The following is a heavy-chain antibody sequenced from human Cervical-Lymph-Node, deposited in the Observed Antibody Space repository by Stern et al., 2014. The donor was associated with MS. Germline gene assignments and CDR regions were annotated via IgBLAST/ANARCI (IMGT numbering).Heavy chain of an antibody. V-gene: IGHV1-2*06. D-gene: IGHD3-16*02. J-gene: IGHJ4*02. CDR1: GYRFSTFY. Sequence: QVQLVQSGAEVKKPGASVKVSCKASGYRFSTFYLHWLRQAPGQGLQWIGRIDPVSGATNSSQTFQGRVTMTRDRSITTAYLDLSGLRSDDTAVYYCARIYCSGDECYHSFDTWGQGTLVTVSS. CDR3: ARIYCSGDECYHSFDT. CDR2: IDPVSGAT.